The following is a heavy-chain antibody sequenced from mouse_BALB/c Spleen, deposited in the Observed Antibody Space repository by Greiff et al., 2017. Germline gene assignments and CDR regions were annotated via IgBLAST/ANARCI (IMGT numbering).Heavy chain of an antibody. Sequence: VQLKQSGAELVRPGASVKISCKAFGYTFTNHHINWVKQRPGQGLDWIGYINPYNDYTSYNQKFRGKATLTVDKSSSTAYMELSSLTSEDSAVYYCARGFNLLPSPMYYWGQGTSLTVSS. J-gene: IGHJ4*01. CDR2: INPYNDYT. CDR3: ARGFNLLPSPMYY. D-gene: IGHD1-1*01. V-gene: IGHV1S45*01. CDR1: GYTFTNHH.